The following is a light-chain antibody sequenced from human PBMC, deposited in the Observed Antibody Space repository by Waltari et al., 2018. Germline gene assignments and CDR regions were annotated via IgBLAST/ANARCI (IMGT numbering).Light chain of an antibody. V-gene: IGKV3-20*01. CDR3: QQYDVSPLT. J-gene: IGKJ4*01. CDR1: QTVRTTY. Sequence: EIVLTQSPGTLSLSPGERATLSCRASQTVRTTYLAWYQQKPGQAPPLLIYGASSRGTGIPDRFSGSGSGTDFSLTISSLEPEDFAVYYCQQYDVSPLTFGGGTKVEIK. CDR2: GAS.